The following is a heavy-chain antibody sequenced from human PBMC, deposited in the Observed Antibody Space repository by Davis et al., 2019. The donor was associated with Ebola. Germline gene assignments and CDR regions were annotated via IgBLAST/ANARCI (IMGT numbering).Heavy chain of an antibody. V-gene: IGHV3-33*01. CDR3: ARDSKYQLPNRDYYYYYGMDV. D-gene: IGHD2-2*01. CDR2: IWYDGSNK. J-gene: IGHJ6*02. CDR1: GFTFSSYG. Sequence: PGGSLRPSCAASGFTFSSYGMHWVRQAPGKGLEWVAFIWYDGSNKYYADSVKGRFTISRDNSKNTLYLQMNSLRAEDTAVYYCARDSKYQLPNRDYYYYYGMDVWGQGTTVTVSS.